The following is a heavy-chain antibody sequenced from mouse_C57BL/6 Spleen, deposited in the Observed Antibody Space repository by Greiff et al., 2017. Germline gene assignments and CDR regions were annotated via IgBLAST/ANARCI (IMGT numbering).Heavy chain of an antibody. CDR1: GYTFTEYT. J-gene: IGHJ3*01. CDR2: FYPGSGSI. Sequence: VQLQQSGAELVKPGASVKLSCKASGYTFTEYTIHWVKQRPGQGLEWIGWFYPGSGSIKYNEKFKDKATLTADKSSSTVYMELSRLTSEDSAVYFCARHAYFYDGCPPWFAYWGQGTLVTVSA. D-gene: IGHD2-3*01. V-gene: IGHV1-62-2*01. CDR3: ARHAYFYDGCPPWFAY.